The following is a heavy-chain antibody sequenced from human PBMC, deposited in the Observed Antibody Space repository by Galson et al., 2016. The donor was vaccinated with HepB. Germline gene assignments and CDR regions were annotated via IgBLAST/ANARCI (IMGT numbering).Heavy chain of an antibody. Sequence: SLRLSCAASGFTFINYGMTWVRRAPGKGLEWISYIDSSGRPLYYADSVKGRFTISRDNVRNTLYLGMNGLRDEDTAIYYCTRDPDTSSKVDVWGQGTTVIVSS. CDR3: TRDPDTSSKVDV. CDR1: GFTFINYG. V-gene: IGHV3-11*01. CDR2: IDSSGRPL. D-gene: IGHD5-18*01. J-gene: IGHJ6*02.